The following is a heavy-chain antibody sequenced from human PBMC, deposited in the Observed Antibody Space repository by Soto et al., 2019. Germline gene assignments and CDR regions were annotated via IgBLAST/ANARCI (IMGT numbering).Heavy chain of an antibody. CDR1: GFTFSRYG. V-gene: IGHV3-21*06. CDR3: ARDPSEGRVGNWFES. Sequence: EVQLVESGGGLVKPGGSLRLSCAASGFTFSRYGMNWLRQAPGKGLEWVASISSSTSYVYYADSVKGRFSTSRDNAKNILYLEMSALRTEDTAVYYCARDPSEGRVGNWFESWGQGTLVPVSS. D-gene: IGHD2-2*01. J-gene: IGHJ5*01. CDR2: ISSSTSYV.